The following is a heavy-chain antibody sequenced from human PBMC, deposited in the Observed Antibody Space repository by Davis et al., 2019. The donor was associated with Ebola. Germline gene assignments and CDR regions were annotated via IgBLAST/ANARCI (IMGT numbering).Heavy chain of an antibody. CDR1: GFTFSSYW. CDR3: ARGGARYFYHYYGMDV. CDR2: IKQDGSEK. D-gene: IGHD2/OR15-2a*01. V-gene: IGHV3-7*01. J-gene: IGHJ6*02. Sequence: GGSLRLSCAASGFTFSSYWMSWVRQAPGKGLEWVANIKQDGSEKYYVDSVKGRFTISRDNAKNSLYLQMNSLRAEDTAVYYCARGGARYFYHYYGMDVWGQGTTVTVSS.